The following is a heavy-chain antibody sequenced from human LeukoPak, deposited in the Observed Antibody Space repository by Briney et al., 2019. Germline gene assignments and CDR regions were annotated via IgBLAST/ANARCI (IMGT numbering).Heavy chain of an antibody. J-gene: IGHJ4*02. D-gene: IGHD3-16*01. V-gene: IGHV4-59*01. Sequence: SETLSLTCTVSGASISSFFWSWIRQPPGKGLEWVGYIFYTGNTKFNPSLKSRVTISLDMSKKQFSLKLSSVTAADTAVYYCARGGQYDDFDYWGQGTLVTVSS. CDR3: ARGGQYDDFDY. CDR2: IFYTGNT. CDR1: GASISSFF.